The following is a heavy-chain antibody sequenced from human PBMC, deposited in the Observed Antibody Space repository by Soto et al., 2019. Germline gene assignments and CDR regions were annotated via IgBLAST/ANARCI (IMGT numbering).Heavy chain of an antibody. CDR1: GYTFTSYG. CDR2: ISAYNGNT. D-gene: IGHD4-17*01. CDR3: AITLESNCGDYDHLAF. J-gene: IGHJ4*02. V-gene: IGHV1-18*01. Sequence: GASVKVSCKASGYTFTSYGISWVRQAPGQGLEWMGWISAYNGNTNYAQKLQGRVTMTTDTSTSTAYMELRSLRSDDTAVYYCAITLESNCGDYDHLAFCGQGTLVTGS.